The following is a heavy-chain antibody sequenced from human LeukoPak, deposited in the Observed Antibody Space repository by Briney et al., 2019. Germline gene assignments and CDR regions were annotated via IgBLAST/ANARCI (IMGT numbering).Heavy chain of an antibody. CDR1: GGSVSSSTYY. V-gene: IGHV4-39*02. Sequence: SETLSLTCTVSGGSVSSSTYYWGWIRQPPGKGLEWIGSIYYSGSTYYNPSLKSRVTVSVDTSKNHFSLKLHSVTAADTAVYYCARTRKPDRPGPNYWGQGILVTVSS. J-gene: IGHJ4*02. CDR3: ARTRKPDRPGPNY. CDR2: IYYSGST.